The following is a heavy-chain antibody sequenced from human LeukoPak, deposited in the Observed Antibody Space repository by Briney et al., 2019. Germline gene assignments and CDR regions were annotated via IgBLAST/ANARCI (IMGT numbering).Heavy chain of an antibody. D-gene: IGHD6-19*01. CDR3: ARRAVGDDAFDI. Sequence: SETQSLTCTVSGGSISSSSYYWGWIRQPPGKGLEWIGSIYYSGSTYYNPSLKSRVTISVDTSKNQFSLKLSSVTAADTAVYYCARRAVGDDAFDIWGQGTMVTVSS. V-gene: IGHV4-39*01. CDR1: GGSISSSSYY. J-gene: IGHJ3*02. CDR2: IYYSGST.